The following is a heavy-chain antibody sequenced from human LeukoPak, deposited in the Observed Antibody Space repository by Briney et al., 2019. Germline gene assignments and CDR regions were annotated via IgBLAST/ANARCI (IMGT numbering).Heavy chain of an antibody. J-gene: IGHJ4*02. CDR3: ARGSNSGRGALDF. CDR2: ISSSSSYI. Sequence: GGSLRLSCTVSGFTFSNYAMHWVRQAPGKGLEWVSSISSSSSYIYYADSVKGRFTISRDNAKNSLYLQMNSLRGEDTAVYYCARGSNSGRGALDFWGQGTLVTVSS. V-gene: IGHV3-21*01. D-gene: IGHD3-10*02. CDR1: GFTFSNYA.